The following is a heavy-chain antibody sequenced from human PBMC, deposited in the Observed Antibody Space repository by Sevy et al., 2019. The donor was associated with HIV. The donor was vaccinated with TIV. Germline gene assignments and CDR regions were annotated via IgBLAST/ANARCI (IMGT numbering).Heavy chain of an antibody. CDR3: ARLTNSGWYKIDY. V-gene: IGHV4-39*01. J-gene: IGHJ4*02. CDR2: VYNGGST. Sequence: SETLSLTCTVSGGSISGNTYYWGWIRQPPGKGLEWIGNVYNGGSTYYNPSLKSRLTLWVDTSRNPFSLKLRSVTAADTAVYYWARLTNSGWYKIDYWGQGTLVTVSS. CDR1: GGSISGNTYY. D-gene: IGHD6-19*01.